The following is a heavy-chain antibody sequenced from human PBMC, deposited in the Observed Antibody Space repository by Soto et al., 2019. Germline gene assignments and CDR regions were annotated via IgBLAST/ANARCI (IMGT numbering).Heavy chain of an antibody. J-gene: IGHJ4*02. CDR1: GASISRKSW. CDR3: ASRYGDYVFDY. D-gene: IGHD5-12*01. Sequence: GTPSLTCAVSGASISRKSWWSWVRQPPGKGLEWIGEIYHTASTNYKPSLKGRVTISLDKSKNQFSLALYSVTAADTAIYYCASRYGDYVFDYWGQGAPVT. V-gene: IGHV4-4*02. CDR2: IYHTAST.